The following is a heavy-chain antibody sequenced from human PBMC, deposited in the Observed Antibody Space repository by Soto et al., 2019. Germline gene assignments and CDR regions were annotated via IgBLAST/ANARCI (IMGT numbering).Heavy chain of an antibody. V-gene: IGHV1-18*04. J-gene: IGHJ6*02. Sequence: GASVKISCKASGSTFTRYGISWVRQAPGQGLEWMGWISVYNGNTNYAQKLQGRVTMTTDTSTSPAYMELRSLRSDDTAVYYCARDTIFGVVSYYYYGMDVWGQGTTGTVS. CDR2: ISVYNGNT. CDR1: GSTFTRYG. CDR3: ARDTIFGVVSYYYYGMDV. D-gene: IGHD3-3*01.